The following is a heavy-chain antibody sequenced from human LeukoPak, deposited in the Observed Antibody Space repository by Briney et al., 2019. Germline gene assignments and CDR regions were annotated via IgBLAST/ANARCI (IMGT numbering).Heavy chain of an antibody. CDR1: GFTFSSYA. J-gene: IGHJ4*02. Sequence: GGSLRLSCAASGFTFSSYAMSWVRQAPGKGLEWVSSISVSGSSTYYADSVKGRFTISRDNSKNTLYLQMNSLRAEDTAVYYCAKGRSSGWSHCFDYWGQGTLVTVSS. V-gene: IGHV3-23*01. CDR3: AKGRSSGWSHCFDY. CDR2: ISVSGSST. D-gene: IGHD6-19*01.